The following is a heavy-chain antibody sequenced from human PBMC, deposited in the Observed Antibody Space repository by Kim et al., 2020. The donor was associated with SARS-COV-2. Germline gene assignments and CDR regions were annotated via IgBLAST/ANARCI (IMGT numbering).Heavy chain of an antibody. CDR3: ARNPVAAAGKEYWFDP. V-gene: IGHV1-3*01. J-gene: IGHJ5*02. D-gene: IGHD6-13*01. Sequence: KFQGRVTITRDTSASTAYMELSSLRSEDTAVYYCARNPVAAAGKEYWFDPWGQGTLVTVSS.